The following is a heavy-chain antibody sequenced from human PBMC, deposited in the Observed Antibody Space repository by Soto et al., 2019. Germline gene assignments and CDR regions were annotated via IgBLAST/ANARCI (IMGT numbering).Heavy chain of an antibody. V-gene: IGHV4-59*01. D-gene: IGHD6-19*01. J-gene: IGHJ4*02. CDR2: IYYSGST. CDR3: ARGGYSSGWNNYFDY. Sequence: SETLSLTCTVSGGSISGYYWSWIRQPPGKGLEWIGYIYYSGSTNYNPSLKSRVTISADTSKNQFSLKLTSVTAADTAVCYCARGGYSSGWNNYFDYWGQGTLVTVSS. CDR1: GGSISGYY.